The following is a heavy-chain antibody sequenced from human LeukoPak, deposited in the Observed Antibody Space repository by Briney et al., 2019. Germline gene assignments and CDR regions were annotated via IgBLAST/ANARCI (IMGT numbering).Heavy chain of an antibody. D-gene: IGHD4-11*01. CDR2: IYTSGST. V-gene: IGHV4-61*02. CDR1: GGSISSGGYY. CDR3: ARVTTAKNSGYYYYYMDI. J-gene: IGHJ6*03. Sequence: SQTLSLTCTVSGGSISSGGYYWSWIRQPPGKGLEWIGRIYTSGSTNYNPSLKSRVTISVDTSKNQFSLKLSSVTAADTAVYYCARVTTAKNSGYYYYYMDIWGKGTTVTVSS.